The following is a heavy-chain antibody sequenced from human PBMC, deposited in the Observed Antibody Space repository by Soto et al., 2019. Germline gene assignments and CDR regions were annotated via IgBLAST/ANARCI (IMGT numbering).Heavy chain of an antibody. CDR2: ISYDGTYK. Sequence: QVQLVESGGGVVQPGRSLRLSCASSGFTFSSYAMHWVRQAPGRGLEWVAMISYDGTYKYYVDSVKGRFTISRENSKNTLYLEMNSLRGEDTAVYYCARDVYTNGADAFDVWGLGTMVTVSS. D-gene: IGHD5-18*01. V-gene: IGHV3-30-3*01. CDR3: ARDVYTNGADAFDV. CDR1: GFTFSSYA. J-gene: IGHJ3*01.